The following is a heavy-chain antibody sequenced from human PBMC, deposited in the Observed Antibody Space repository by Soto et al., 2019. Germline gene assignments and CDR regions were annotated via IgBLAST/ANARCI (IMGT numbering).Heavy chain of an antibody. V-gene: IGHV3-21*01. J-gene: IGHJ4*02. Sequence: EVQLVESGGGLVKPGGSLRLSCAASGFTFSSYSMNWVRQAPGKGLEWVSSISSSSSYIYYADSVKGRFTISRDNAKNSLYLQMNSLRADDTAVYYCARVRYDYICGSYFDYWGQGTLVTVSS. CDR2: ISSSSSYI. D-gene: IGHD3-16*01. CDR1: GFTFSSYS. CDR3: ARVRYDYICGSYFDY.